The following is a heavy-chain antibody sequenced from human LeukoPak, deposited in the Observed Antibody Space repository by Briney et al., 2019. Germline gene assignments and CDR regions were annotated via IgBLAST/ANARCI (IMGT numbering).Heavy chain of an antibody. J-gene: IGHJ4*02. V-gene: IGHV4-31*03. CDR1: GGSISSGGYY. D-gene: IGHD3-3*01. CDR3: ARGRITIFVVVNVFDY. Sequence: SETLSLTCTVSGGSISSGGYYWSWIRQHPGKGLEWIGYIYYSGSTYYNPSLKSRVTISVDTSKNQFSLKLSSVTAADTAVYYCARGRITIFVVVNVFDYWGQGTLVTVSS. CDR2: IYYSGST.